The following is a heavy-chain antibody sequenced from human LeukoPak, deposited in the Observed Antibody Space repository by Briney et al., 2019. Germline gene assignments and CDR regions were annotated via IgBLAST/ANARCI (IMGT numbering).Heavy chain of an antibody. Sequence: VKVSCKASGYTFTGYYMHWVRQAPGQGLEWMGWINPNSGGTNYAQKFQGRVTMTRDTSISTAYMELSRLRSGDTAVYYCARDGDSYYYDSSGYPGIDYWGQGTLVTVSS. CDR3: ARDGDSYYYDSSGYPGIDY. CDR2: INPNSGGT. CDR1: GYTFTGYY. J-gene: IGHJ4*02. V-gene: IGHV1-2*02. D-gene: IGHD3-22*01.